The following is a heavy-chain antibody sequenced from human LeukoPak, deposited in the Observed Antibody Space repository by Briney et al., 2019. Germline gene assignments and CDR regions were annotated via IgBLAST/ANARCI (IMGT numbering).Heavy chain of an antibody. CDR3: AKEGGDGYNYKGMLYYYYYYMDV. J-gene: IGHJ6*03. CDR2: IPTSGSTV. CDR1: GFTFSDYY. Sequence: PGGSLRLSCATSGFTFSDYYMIWIRQAPGGGLEWVSYIPTSGSTVYYADSVKGRFTSSRDRAKKSVFLQMNSLRPEDTAVYYCAKEGGDGYNYKGMLYYYYYYMDVWGKGTTVTISS. V-gene: IGHV3-11*04. D-gene: IGHD5-24*01.